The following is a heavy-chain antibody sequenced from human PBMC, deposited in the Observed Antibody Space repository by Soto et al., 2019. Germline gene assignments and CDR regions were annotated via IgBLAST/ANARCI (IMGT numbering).Heavy chain of an antibody. D-gene: IGHD3-10*01. V-gene: IGHV4-34*01. CDR2: IYYSGST. CDR3: ARGSITMVRGVIITSGSGMDV. J-gene: IGHJ6*02. Sequence: SETLSLTCAVYGGSFSGYYWSWIRQPPGKGLEWIGDIYYSGSTNYNPSLKSRVTISVDTSKNQFSLKLSSVTAADTAVYYCARGSITMVRGVIITSGSGMDVWGQGTTVTVSS. CDR1: GGSFSGYY.